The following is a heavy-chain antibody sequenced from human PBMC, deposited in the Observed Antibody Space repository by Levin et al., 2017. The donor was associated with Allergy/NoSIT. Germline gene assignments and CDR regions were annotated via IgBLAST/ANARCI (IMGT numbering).Heavy chain of an antibody. V-gene: IGHV1-18*01. D-gene: IGHD1-26*01. Sequence: TAGGSLRLSCKASGYTFTNYAIIWVRQAPGQGLEWMGYISAYNGRTSYAQKVQGRVTMTTETSTSTVYMELRSLRSDDTAVYDCTREERNFVGATKGGLEYWGQGTLVTVSS. CDR2: ISAYNGRT. J-gene: IGHJ4*02. CDR3: TREERNFVGATKGGLEY. CDR1: GYTFTNYA.